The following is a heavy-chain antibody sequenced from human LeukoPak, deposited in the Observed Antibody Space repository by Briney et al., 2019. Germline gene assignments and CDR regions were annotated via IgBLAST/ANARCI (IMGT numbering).Heavy chain of an antibody. CDR2: ISSSGDNT. CDR1: GFTFSSYD. CDR3: AKVKALDAVASYLDY. J-gene: IGHJ4*02. V-gene: IGHV3-23*01. Sequence: GGSLRLSCAASGFTFSSYDMSWVRQAPGKGLEWVSAISSSGDNTYYADSVKGQFTISRDNSKNTLDLQMNSLRAEDTAMYHCAKVKALDAVASYLDYWGQGTLVTVSS. D-gene: IGHD2-8*01.